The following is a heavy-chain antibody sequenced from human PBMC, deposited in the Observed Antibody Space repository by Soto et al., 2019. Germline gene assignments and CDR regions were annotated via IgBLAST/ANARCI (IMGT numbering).Heavy chain of an antibody. Sequence: QVQLVESGGGVVQPGRSLRLSCAASGFRFSNYGMHWVRQAPGKGLEWLAVIVADGTGLHYADSVRGRFTISRDNSKNSLYLHLNSLGADDTAIYFCSSDDELPDNGLDHCGQVTLCTVSS. V-gene: IGHV3-33*01. CDR3: SSDDELPDNGLDH. D-gene: IGHD1-1*01. CDR1: GFRFSNYG. CDR2: IVADGTGL. J-gene: IGHJ4*02.